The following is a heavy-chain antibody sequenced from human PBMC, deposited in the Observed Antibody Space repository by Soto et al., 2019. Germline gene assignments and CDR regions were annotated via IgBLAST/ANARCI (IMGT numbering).Heavy chain of an antibody. CDR1: GYTFTSYG. CDR2: ISAYNGNT. J-gene: IGHJ5*02. V-gene: IGHV1-18*01. D-gene: IGHD1-1*01. CDR3: AREVEMEPRGNWFDP. Sequence: QVQLVQSGAEVKNPGASVKVSCKASGYTFTSYGISWVRQAPGQGLEWMGWISAYNGNTNYAQKLQGRVTMTTDTSTSTAYMELRSLRSDDTAVYYCAREVEMEPRGNWFDPWGQGTLVTVSS.